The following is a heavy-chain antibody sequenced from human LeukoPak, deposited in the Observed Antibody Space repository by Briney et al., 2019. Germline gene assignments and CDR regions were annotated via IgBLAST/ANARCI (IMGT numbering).Heavy chain of an antibody. CDR3: AKGSFMVRFYGMDV. CDR2: ISGSGGST. CDR1: GFTFSSYA. J-gene: IGHJ6*02. Sequence: GGSLRLSCAASGFTFSSYAMSWVRQAPGKGLEWVSAISGSGGSTYYADSVKGRFTISRDNSKNTLYLQMNSLRAEDMAVYYCAKGSFMVRFYGMDVWGQGTTVTVSS. V-gene: IGHV3-23*01. D-gene: IGHD3-10*01.